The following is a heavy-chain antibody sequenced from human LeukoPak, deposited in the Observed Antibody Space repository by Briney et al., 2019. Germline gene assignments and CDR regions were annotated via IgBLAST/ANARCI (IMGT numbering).Heavy chain of an antibody. CDR2: IYTSGST. D-gene: IGHD3-10*01. CDR1: GNSISSGDNY. V-gene: IGHV4-61*02. CDR3: ARMDRGSGSSFDY. J-gene: IGHJ4*02. Sequence: PSETLSLTCTVSGNSISSGDNYWSWIRQPAGKGLEWIGRIYTSGSTNYNPSLKSRVTISVDTSKNQFSLKLSSVTAADTAVYYCARMDRGSGSSFDYWGQGTLVTVSS.